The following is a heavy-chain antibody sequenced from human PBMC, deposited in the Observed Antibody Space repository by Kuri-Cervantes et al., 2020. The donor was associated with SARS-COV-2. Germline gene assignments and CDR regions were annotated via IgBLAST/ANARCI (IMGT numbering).Heavy chain of an antibody. V-gene: IGHV1-24*01. CDR1: GYTLTELS. CDR3: ASAPDSTAMVTPYFDY. Sequence: ASVKVSCKVSGYTLTELSMHWVRQAPGKGLEWMGGFDPEDAKTIYAQKFQGRVTMTEDISTDTAYMELSSLRSEDTAVYYCASAPDSTAMVTPYFDYWGQGTLVTVSS. D-gene: IGHD5-18*01. CDR2: FDPEDAKT. J-gene: IGHJ4*02.